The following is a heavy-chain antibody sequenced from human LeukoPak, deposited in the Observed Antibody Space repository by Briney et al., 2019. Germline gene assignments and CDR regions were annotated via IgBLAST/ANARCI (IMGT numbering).Heavy chain of an antibody. CDR1: GYTFTGYY. CDR2: INPNSGGT. CDR3: AGDYGRIAAAGTALYYYYMDV. V-gene: IGHV1-2*02. D-gene: IGHD6-13*01. Sequence: ASVKVSCKASGYTFTGYYMHWVRQAPGQGLEWMGWINPNSGGTNYAQKLQGRGTMTRDTHIGTAYMELSRLRSDDTAVYYWAGDYGRIAAAGTALYYYYMDVRGKGTTVTISS. J-gene: IGHJ6*03.